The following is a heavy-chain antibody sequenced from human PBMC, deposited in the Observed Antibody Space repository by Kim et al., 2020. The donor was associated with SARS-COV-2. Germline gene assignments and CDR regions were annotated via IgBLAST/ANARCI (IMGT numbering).Heavy chain of an antibody. Sequence: TYYADAVKGRFTISRDNSKNSLYLQMNSLRTEDTALYYCAKDSDYGDYDYWGQGTLVTVSS. J-gene: IGHJ4*02. D-gene: IGHD4-17*01. CDR2: T. V-gene: IGHV3-43*01. CDR3: AKDSDYGDYDY.